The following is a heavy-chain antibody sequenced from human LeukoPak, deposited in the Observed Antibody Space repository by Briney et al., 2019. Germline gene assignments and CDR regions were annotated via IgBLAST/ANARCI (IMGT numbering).Heavy chain of an antibody. V-gene: IGHV3-21*01. CDR2: ISSSSSYI. D-gene: IGHD3-9*01. J-gene: IGHJ4*02. CDR3: ARDHISRDILTGYSRDHCYFDY. Sequence: GGSLRLSCAASGFTFRSYSMNWVRQAPGKGLEWVSSISSSSSYIYYADSVKGRFTISRDNAKNSLSLQMTSLRAEDPAVYYCARDHISRDILTGYSRDHCYFDYWGQGTLVTVSS. CDR1: GFTFRSYS.